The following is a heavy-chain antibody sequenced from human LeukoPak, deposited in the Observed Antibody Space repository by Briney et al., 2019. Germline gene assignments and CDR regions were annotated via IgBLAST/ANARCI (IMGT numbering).Heavy chain of an antibody. CDR2: ITPIFGRA. D-gene: IGHD2-2*02. Sequence: GASVKVSCKASGGTLSTHAISWVRQAPGQGLEWMGEITPIFGRANYAQKFQGRVTITTEESTSTAYMELSSLRSEDTAVYYCARVHCTSTVCYTGWFDPWGQGTLVTVSS. CDR3: ARVHCTSTVCYTGWFDP. J-gene: IGHJ5*02. CDR1: GGTLSTHA. V-gene: IGHV1-69*05.